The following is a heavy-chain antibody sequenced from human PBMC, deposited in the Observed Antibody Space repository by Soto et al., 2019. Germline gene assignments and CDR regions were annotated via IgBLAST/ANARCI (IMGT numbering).Heavy chain of an antibody. CDR2: INHSGST. CDR1: GGSFSGYY. CDR3: ARGQSDYYGSGSYLYFDY. J-gene: IGHJ4*02. Sequence: SETLSLTCAVYGGSFSGYYWSWIRQPPGKGLEWIGEINHSGSTNYNPSLKSRVTISVDTSKNQFSLKLSSVTAADTAVYYCARGQSDYYGSGSYLYFDYWGQGTLVTVSS. D-gene: IGHD3-10*01. V-gene: IGHV4-34*01.